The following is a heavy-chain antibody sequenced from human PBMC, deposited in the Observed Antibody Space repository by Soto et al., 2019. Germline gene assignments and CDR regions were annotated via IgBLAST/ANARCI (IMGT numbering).Heavy chain of an antibody. J-gene: IGHJ4*02. CDR3: ARGGHIAVVTASFDN. CDR1: GYTFNTYY. Sequence: QVQLVQSGAEVRKPGASVKVSCKPSGYTFNTYYLHWLRQAPGQALEWMGVIHPSDGGTTYAQKFLGRVTVTRDTSTTTVFMELSSLRSDDTAVYYCARGGHIAVVTASFDNWGQGTLVTVSS. D-gene: IGHD2-21*02. V-gene: IGHV1-46*02. CDR2: IHPSDGGT.